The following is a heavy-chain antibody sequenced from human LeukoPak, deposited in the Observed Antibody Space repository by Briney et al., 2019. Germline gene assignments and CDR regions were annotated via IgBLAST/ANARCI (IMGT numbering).Heavy chain of an antibody. J-gene: IGHJ4*02. D-gene: IGHD5-12*01. Sequence: SETLSLTCAVYGGSFSGYYWSWIRQPAGKGLEWIGRIYTSGSTNYNPSLKSRVTISVDTSKNQFSLKLSSVTAADTAVYYCAREGGYDQYPPDYWGQGTLVTVSS. CDR3: AREGGYDQYPPDY. CDR2: IYTSGST. CDR1: GGSFSGYY. V-gene: IGHV4-4*07.